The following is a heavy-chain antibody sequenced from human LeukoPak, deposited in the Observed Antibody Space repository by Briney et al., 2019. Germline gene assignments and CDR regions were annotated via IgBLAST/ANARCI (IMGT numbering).Heavy chain of an antibody. CDR1: GGSISGYY. Sequence: SETLSVTCTVSGGSISGYYWTWIRQPAGKGLEWIGRIYTSGSTSFNPSLKSRVTMSVDTSKNQFSLNLNSVTAADTAVYYCAKNEKGTFDYWGQGTLVTVSS. V-gene: IGHV4-4*07. D-gene: IGHD2/OR15-2a*01. CDR2: IYTSGST. J-gene: IGHJ4*02. CDR3: AKNEKGTFDY.